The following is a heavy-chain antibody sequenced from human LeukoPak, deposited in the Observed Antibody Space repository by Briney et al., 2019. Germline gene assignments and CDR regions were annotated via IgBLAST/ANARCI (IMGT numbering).Heavy chain of an antibody. CDR2: IYYSGST. Sequence: SQTLSLTCTVSGGSISSGGYYWSWLRQHPGKGLEWIGYIYYSGSTYYNPSLKSRVTISVDTSKNQFSLKLSSVTAADTAVYYCARSTTGTHSEFDYWGQGTLVTVSS. V-gene: IGHV4-31*03. D-gene: IGHD1-1*01. CDR1: GGSISSGGYY. J-gene: IGHJ4*02. CDR3: ARSTTGTHSEFDY.